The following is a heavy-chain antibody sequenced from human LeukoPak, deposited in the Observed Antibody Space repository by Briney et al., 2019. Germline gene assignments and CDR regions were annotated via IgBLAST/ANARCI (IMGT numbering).Heavy chain of an antibody. J-gene: IGHJ4*02. V-gene: IGHV1-18*01. Sequence: GASVKASCKASGYTFTSYGISWVRQAPGQGLEWMGWISAYNGNTNYAQKLQGRVTMTTDTSTSTAYMELRSLRSDDTAVYYCAREDILTGSQPFDYWGQGTLVTVSS. CDR3: AREDILTGSQPFDY. CDR1: GYTFTSYG. D-gene: IGHD3-9*01. CDR2: ISAYNGNT.